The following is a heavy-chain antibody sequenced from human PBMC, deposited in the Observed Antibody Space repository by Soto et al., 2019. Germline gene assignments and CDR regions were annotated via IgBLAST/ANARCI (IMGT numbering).Heavy chain of an antibody. CDR2: INSDGSST. D-gene: IGHD5-18*01. CDR1: RFTFSSFW. Sequence: GGSLRLSCATTRFTFSSFWLQWVRQAPGKGLVWVSRINSDGSSTSYADSVKGRFTISRDNAKNTLYLQMNSLRAEDTAVYYCARDPGYSYGPPDYWGQGT. CDR3: ARDPGYSYGPPDY. J-gene: IGHJ4*02. V-gene: IGHV3-74*01.